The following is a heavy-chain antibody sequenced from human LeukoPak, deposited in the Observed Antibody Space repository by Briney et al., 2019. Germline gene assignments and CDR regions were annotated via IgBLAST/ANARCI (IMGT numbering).Heavy chain of an antibody. D-gene: IGHD3-9*01. CDR3: ARDVYKYDILTGYYTFDY. CDR2: IIPIFGTA. Sequence: SVKVSCKASGGTFSSYTISWVRQAPGQGLEWMGGIIPIFGTANYAQKFQGRVTITADESTSTAYMELSSLRSEDTAVYYCARDVYKYDILTGYYTFDYWGQGTLVTVSS. CDR1: GGTFSSYT. J-gene: IGHJ4*02. V-gene: IGHV1-69*13.